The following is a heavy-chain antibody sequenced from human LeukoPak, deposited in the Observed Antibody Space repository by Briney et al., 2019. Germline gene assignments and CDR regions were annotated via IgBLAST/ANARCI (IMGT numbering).Heavy chain of an antibody. D-gene: IGHD4-11*01. CDR1: GFTFSSYE. V-gene: IGHV3-30*18. CDR2: ISYDGSNK. Sequence: GGSLRLSCAASGFTFSSYEMNWVRQAPGKGLEWVAVISYDGSNKYYADSVKGRFTISRDNSKNTLYLQMNSLRTEDTAVYYCANLYKDDYSHRWSRDAFDIWGQGTMATVSS. J-gene: IGHJ3*02. CDR3: ANLYKDDYSHRWSRDAFDI.